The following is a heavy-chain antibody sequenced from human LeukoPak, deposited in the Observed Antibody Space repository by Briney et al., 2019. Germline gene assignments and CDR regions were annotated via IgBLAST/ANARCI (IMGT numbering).Heavy chain of an antibody. CDR1: GYTFTSYY. CDR2: INPSGGST. CDR3: VREIGYSYANDAFDI. Sequence: ASVKVSCKASGYTFTSYYMHWVRQAPGQGLEWMGIINPSGGSTSYAQKFQGRVTMTRDTPTSTVYMELSSLRSEDTAVYYCVREIGYSYANDAFDIWGQGTMVTVSS. V-gene: IGHV1-46*01. D-gene: IGHD5-18*01. J-gene: IGHJ3*02.